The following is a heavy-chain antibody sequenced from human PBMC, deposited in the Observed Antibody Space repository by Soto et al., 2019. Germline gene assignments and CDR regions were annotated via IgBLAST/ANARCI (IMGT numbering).Heavy chain of an antibody. CDR2: IIPIFGTA. J-gene: IGHJ4*02. CDR1: GGTFSSYA. D-gene: IGHD4-17*01. V-gene: IGHV1-69*13. CDR3: ARPLHDYGRYYFDY. Sequence: ASVKVSCTASGGTFSSYAISWVRQAPGQGLEWMGGIIPIFGTANYAQKFQGRVTITADESTSTAYLQWSSLKASDAAIYYCARPLHDYGRYYFDYWGQGALVTVSS.